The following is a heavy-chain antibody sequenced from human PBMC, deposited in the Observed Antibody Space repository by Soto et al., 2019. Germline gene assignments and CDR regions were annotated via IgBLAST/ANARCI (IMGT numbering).Heavy chain of an antibody. Sequence: SETLSLTCTVSGGSISSGGYYWSWIRQHPGKGLEWIGYIYYSGSTYYNPSLKSRVTISVDTSKNQFSLKPSSVTAADTAVYYCARVYYDSSGYYYYYGMDVWGQGTTVTVSS. D-gene: IGHD3-22*01. CDR3: ARVYYDSSGYYYYYGMDV. CDR2: IYYSGST. J-gene: IGHJ6*02. V-gene: IGHV4-31*03. CDR1: GGSISSGGYY.